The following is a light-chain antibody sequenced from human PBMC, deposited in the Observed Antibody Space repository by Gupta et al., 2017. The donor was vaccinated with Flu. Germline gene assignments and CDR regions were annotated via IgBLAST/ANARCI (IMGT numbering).Light chain of an antibody. CDR1: SSDIGGYKY. CDR3: CSYAGSYTWV. CDR2: DVD. J-gene: IGLJ3*02. V-gene: IGLV2-11*01. Sequence: SVAISCTGTSSDIGGYKYVSWCQHHPGKAPKLIIYDVDKRPSGVPDRFSGSKSGNTASLTISGLQAEDEGDYYCCSYAGSYTWVFGGGIKLTVL.